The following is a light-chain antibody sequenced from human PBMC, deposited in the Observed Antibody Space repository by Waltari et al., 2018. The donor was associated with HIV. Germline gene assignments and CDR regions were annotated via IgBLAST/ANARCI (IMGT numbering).Light chain of an antibody. CDR2: EAA. CDR3: QQYDSGPRGIT. V-gene: IGKV3-15*01. Sequence: EIVMTQSPPTLSVSPGQRVTLSCKASQSISATVAWYQQRPGQAPRLLIDEAATRPTGIPARFSGSGSGTEFTLTISSLQSEDFATYFCQQYDSGPRGITFGQGTMLEIK. CDR1: QSISAT. J-gene: IGKJ2*01.